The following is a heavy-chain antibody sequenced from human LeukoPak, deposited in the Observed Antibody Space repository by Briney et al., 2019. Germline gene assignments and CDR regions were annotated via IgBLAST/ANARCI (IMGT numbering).Heavy chain of an antibody. Sequence: GGSLRLSCAASGFTFDDYAMHWVRQAPGKGLVWVSRINTDGSSTSYADSVKGRFTISRDNAKNTLYLQMNSLRAEDTAVYYCARERIAAAGPDAFDIWGQGTMVTVSS. CDR2: INTDGSST. D-gene: IGHD6-13*01. CDR1: GFTFDDYA. CDR3: ARERIAAAGPDAFDI. V-gene: IGHV3-74*01. J-gene: IGHJ3*02.